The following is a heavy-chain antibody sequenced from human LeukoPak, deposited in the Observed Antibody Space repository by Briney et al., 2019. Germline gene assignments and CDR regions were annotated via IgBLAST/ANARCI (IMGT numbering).Heavy chain of an antibody. D-gene: IGHD4-17*01. V-gene: IGHV4-59*01. CDR3: ARTTDYGDYCDAFDI. J-gene: IGHJ3*02. CDR2: IYYSGST. CDR1: GGSISSYY. Sequence: SXXLSLTCTVSGGSISSYYWSWIRQPPGKGLEWIGYIYYSGSTNYNPSLKSRVTISVDTSKNQFSLKLSSVTAADTAVYYCARTTDYGDYCDAFDIWGQGTMVTVSS.